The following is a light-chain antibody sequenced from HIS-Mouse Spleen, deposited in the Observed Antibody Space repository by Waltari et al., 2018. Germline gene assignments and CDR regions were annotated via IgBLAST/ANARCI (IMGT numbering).Light chain of an antibody. J-gene: IGLJ3*02. V-gene: IGLV2-23*01. Sequence: QSALTQPASVSGSPGQSITISCTGTSSDVGSYNLVSWYQQHPGKAPKLMSYEGSKRPSGLANRFSGSKSGNTSSLTISGLQAEDEADYYCCSYAGSSTWVFGGGTKLTVL. CDR2: EGS. CDR1: SSDVGSYNL. CDR3: CSYAGSSTWV.